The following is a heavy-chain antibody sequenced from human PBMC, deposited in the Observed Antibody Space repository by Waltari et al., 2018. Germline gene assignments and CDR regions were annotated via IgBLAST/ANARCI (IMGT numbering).Heavy chain of an antibody. CDR2: MSYSGAT. Sequence: QLQLHESGPGLVKPSETLSLTCHVAGASITSNRHYLGWIRQPPGQGLEWIGTMSYSGATYISPSLKSRVTISRDTSRDQMSLKLDSVTAADTAVYYCVTYIGASLGTASFDVWGQGTMVTVSS. V-gene: IGHV4-39*01. CDR1: GASITSNRHY. J-gene: IGHJ3*01. CDR3: VTYIGASLGTASFDV. D-gene: IGHD5-12*01.